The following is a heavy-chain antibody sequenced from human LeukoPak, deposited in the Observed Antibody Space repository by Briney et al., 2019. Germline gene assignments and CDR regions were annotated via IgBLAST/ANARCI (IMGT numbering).Heavy chain of an antibody. CDR3: TRPKAGDYYDSSGYQYRAHLNY. D-gene: IGHD3-22*01. V-gene: IGHV3-73*01. Sequence: GGSLRLSCAASGFTFSGSAMHWVRQASGKGLEWVGRIRSKANSYATAYAASVKGRFTISRDDSKNTAYLQMNSLKTEDTAVYYCTRPKAGDYYDSSGYQYRAHLNYWGQGTLVTVSS. CDR1: GFTFSGSA. J-gene: IGHJ4*02. CDR2: IRSKANSYAT.